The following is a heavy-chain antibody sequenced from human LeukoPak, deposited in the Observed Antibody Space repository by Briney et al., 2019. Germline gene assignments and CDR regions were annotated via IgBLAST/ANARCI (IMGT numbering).Heavy chain of an antibody. J-gene: IGHJ4*02. V-gene: IGHV3-48*01. CDR3: ARDPPLWSVDY. CDR2: ISSSSSTI. CDR1: GFTFSSYS. Sequence: GGSLRLSCAASGFTFSSYSMNWVRQAPGKGLEWVSYISSSSSTIYYADSVKGRFTISRDNAKKSLYLQMNSLRAEDTAVYYCARDPPLWSVDYWGQGTLVTVSS. D-gene: IGHD3-10*01.